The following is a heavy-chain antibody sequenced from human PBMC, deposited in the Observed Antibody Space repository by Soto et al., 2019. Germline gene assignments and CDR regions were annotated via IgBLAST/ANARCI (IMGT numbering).Heavy chain of an antibody. CDR3: ARGYDILTGPLDY. CDR2: IYHSGST. D-gene: IGHD3-9*01. V-gene: IGHV4-30-2*01. CDR1: GGSISSGGYS. J-gene: IGHJ4*02. Sequence: PSETLSLTCAVSGGSISSGGYSWSWIRQPPGKGLEWIGYIYHSGSTYYNPSLKSRVTISVDRSKNQFSLNLNSVTAADTAVYYCARGYDILTGPLDYWGPGTLVTVSS.